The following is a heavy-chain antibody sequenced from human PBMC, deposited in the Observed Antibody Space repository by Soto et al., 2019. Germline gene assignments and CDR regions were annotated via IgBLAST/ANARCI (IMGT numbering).Heavy chain of an antibody. D-gene: IGHD3-10*01. CDR2: IYWDDDK. CDR3: AHRDGFGEFDS. CDR1: GFSLTTSGVG. J-gene: IGHJ5*01. Sequence: QITLKESGPTLVKPTQTLTLTCTFSGFSLTTSGVGVGWIRQPPGKALEWLALIYWDDDKRYSPSLKSRLTITKDTSRNLVVLTMTNMDPVDTATYFCAHRDGFGEFDSWGLGTLVTVSS. V-gene: IGHV2-5*02.